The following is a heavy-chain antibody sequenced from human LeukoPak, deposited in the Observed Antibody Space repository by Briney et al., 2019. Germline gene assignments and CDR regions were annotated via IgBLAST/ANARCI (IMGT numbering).Heavy chain of an antibody. Sequence: GGSLRLSCAASGFTVSSNYMSWVRLAPGKGLEWVSVIYSGGSTYYADSVKGRFTISRDNSKNTLYLQMNSLRAEDTAVYYCARGVRIAVAGNIDYWGQGTLVTVSS. V-gene: IGHV3-53*05. CDR3: ARGVRIAVAGNIDY. CDR2: IYSGGST. D-gene: IGHD6-19*01. J-gene: IGHJ4*02. CDR1: GFTVSSNY.